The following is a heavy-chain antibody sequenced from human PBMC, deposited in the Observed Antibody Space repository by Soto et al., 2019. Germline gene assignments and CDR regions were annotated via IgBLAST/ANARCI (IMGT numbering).Heavy chain of an antibody. V-gene: IGHV3-23*01. D-gene: IGHD1-26*01. Sequence: PGGSLRLSCAASGFTFSSYAMSWVRQAPGKGLEWVSAISGSGGSTYYADSVQGRFTISRDHSKNTLYPQMNSLRAEDTAVYYCAKNSGSPNWFDPWGQGTLVTVSS. J-gene: IGHJ5*02. CDR3: AKNSGSPNWFDP. CDR1: GFTFSSYA. CDR2: ISGSGGST.